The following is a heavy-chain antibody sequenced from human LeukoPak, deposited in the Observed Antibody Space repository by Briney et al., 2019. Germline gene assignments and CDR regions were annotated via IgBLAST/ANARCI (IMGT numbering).Heavy chain of an antibody. V-gene: IGHV4-34*01. CDR1: GVSFSGYY. CDR3: ARAARRFGDCFDY. D-gene: IGHD3-10*01. J-gene: IGHJ4*02. Sequence: SETLSLTCAVYGVSFSGYYWSWIRQPPGKGLEWIGEINHSGSTNYNPSLKSRVTISVDTSKNQFSLKLSSVTAADTAVYYCARAARRFGDCFDYSGQGTLVTVSS. CDR2: INHSGST.